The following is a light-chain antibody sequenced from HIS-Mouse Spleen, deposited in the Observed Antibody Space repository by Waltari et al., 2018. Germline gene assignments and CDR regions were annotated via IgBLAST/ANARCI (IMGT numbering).Light chain of an antibody. CDR2: QDS. CDR3: QAWDSSYSV. Sequence: SYELTQPPSVSVSPGQTASITCSGDKLGDKYACWYQQKPGQSPVLVIYQDSKLTSGIPERFSGSNSGNTATLTISGTQAMDEADYYCQAWDSSYSVFGGGTKLTVL. CDR1: KLGDKY. V-gene: IGLV3-1*01. J-gene: IGLJ2*01.